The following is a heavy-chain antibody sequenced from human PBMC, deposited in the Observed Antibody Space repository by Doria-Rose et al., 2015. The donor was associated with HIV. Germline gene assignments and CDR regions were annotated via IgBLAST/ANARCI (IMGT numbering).Heavy chain of an antibody. Sequence: QVQLVQSGAEVLQPGASVKVSCRTSGYSFTSYDISWVRQAPGQGLEWLGFISPYKGIRVYAQKFQGRITMSTATSTTTAYMELRSLGLDDTAVYYCARDLIAVAASLLENWGQGTLVTVSS. V-gene: IGHV1-18*01. D-gene: IGHD6-19*01. J-gene: IGHJ4*02. CDR3: ARDLIAVAASLLEN. CDR1: GYSFTSYD. CDR2: ISPYKGIR.